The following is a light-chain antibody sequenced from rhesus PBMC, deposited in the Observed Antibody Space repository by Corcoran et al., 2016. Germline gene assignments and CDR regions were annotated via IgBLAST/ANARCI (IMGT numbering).Light chain of an antibody. J-gene: IGKJ4*01. CDR3: QHYYDNPLS. Sequence: DIQMTQSPSALSASIGDRVTISCRASQNIYSNLALYQQKPGTAPKLLIFAVSSLQTGIPSRFSGSGYGTDFTLTINSLQPEDSAAYYCQHYYDNPLSFGGGTKVELK. CDR2: AVS. V-gene: IGKV1S12*01. CDR1: QNIYSN.